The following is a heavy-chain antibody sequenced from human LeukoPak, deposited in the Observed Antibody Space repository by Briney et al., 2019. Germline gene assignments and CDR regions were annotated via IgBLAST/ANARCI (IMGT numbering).Heavy chain of an antibody. CDR3: ARGHYDVLAASYKWTPDY. CDR1: GFTFNTFN. V-gene: IGHV3-21*01. D-gene: IGHD3-9*01. Sequence: GGSLRLSCAASGFTFNTFNMIWVRQAPGKGLEWVSSITSGGDYIYYADSVKGRFTTSRDNAKNSLSLQLNSLRVEDTAVYYCARGHYDVLAASYKWTPDYWGQGTLVTVSS. J-gene: IGHJ4*02. CDR2: ITSGGDYI.